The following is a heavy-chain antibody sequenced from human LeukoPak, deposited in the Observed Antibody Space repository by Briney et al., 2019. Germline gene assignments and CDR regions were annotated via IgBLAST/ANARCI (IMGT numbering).Heavy chain of an antibody. Sequence: PSETLSLTCTVSGDSISRYYWSWIRQPAGKGLEWIWRFYTIGSTNYNPSLKSRVTMSLDTSKNQFSLTLNSVTAADTAVYYCARSALSVTSYYFDSWGQGTLVTVSS. CDR1: GDSISRYY. J-gene: IGHJ4*02. CDR3: ARSALSVTSYYFDS. CDR2: FYTIGST. V-gene: IGHV4-4*07. D-gene: IGHD4-17*01.